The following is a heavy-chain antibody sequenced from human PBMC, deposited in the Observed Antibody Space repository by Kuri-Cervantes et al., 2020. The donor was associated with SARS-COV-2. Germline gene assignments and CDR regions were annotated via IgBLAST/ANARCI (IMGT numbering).Heavy chain of an antibody. J-gene: IGHJ4*02. CDR3: ARDHGSIAARAFGY. Sequence: ASVKVSCKASGYSFTGYYMHWVRRAPGQGLEWMGWMNPNSGGTNYAQKFQGGVTMTRDTSISTAYMELSRLRSEDTAVYYCARDHGSIAARAFGYWGQGTLVTVSS. CDR1: GYSFTGYY. V-gene: IGHV1-2*02. D-gene: IGHD6-6*01. CDR2: MNPNSGGT.